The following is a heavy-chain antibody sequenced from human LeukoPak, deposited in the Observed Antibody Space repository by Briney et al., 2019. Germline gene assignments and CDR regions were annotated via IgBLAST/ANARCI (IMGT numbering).Heavy chain of an antibody. J-gene: IGHJ6*02. CDR2: IWYDGSNK. CDR1: GFTFSSYG. Sequence: GGSLRLSCAASGFTFSSYGMHWVRQAPGKGLEWVAVIWYDGSNKYYADSVKGRFTISRVNSKNTLCLQMNSLRAEDTAVYYCARGGDYGDDYYYYGMDVWGQGTTVTVSS. D-gene: IGHD4-17*01. CDR3: ARGGDYGDDYYYYGMDV. V-gene: IGHV3-33*01.